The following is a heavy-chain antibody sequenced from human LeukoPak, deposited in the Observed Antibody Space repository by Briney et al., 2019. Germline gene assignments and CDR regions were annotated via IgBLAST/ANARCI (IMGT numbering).Heavy chain of an antibody. V-gene: IGHV3-21*04. CDR3: ARAIAVAGLFDY. Sequence: GGSLRLSCAASGFTFSSYGMHWVRQAPGKGLEWVSSISSSSSYIYYADSVKGRFTISRDNAKNSLYLQMNSLRAEDTAVYYCARAIAVAGLFDYWGQGTLVTVSS. CDR1: GFTFSSYG. J-gene: IGHJ4*02. CDR2: ISSSSSYI. D-gene: IGHD6-19*01.